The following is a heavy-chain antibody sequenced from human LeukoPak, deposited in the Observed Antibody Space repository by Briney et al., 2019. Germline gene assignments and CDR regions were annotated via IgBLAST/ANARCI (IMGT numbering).Heavy chain of an antibody. Sequence: ASVKVSCTASGYTFTGYYIHWVRQAPGQGLEWMGWINPNSGGTNYAQKFQGRVTMTRYTSISTAYMELSRLRSDDTAVYYCAIKTPDFWSGTLGFDIWGQGTMVTVSS. CDR1: GYTFTGYY. CDR3: AIKTPDFWSGTLGFDI. V-gene: IGHV1-2*02. J-gene: IGHJ3*02. CDR2: INPNSGGT. D-gene: IGHD3-3*01.